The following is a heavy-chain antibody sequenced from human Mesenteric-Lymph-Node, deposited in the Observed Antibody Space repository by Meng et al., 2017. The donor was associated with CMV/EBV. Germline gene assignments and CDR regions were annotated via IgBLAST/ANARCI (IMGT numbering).Heavy chain of an antibody. CDR2: IIPILGIA. Sequence: SVKVSCKASGGTFSSYAISWVRQAPGQGLEWMGGIIPILGIANYAQKFQGRVTITADESTNTAYMELSSLRFEDTALYYCGREGRIGEYYWGQGTLVTVSS. J-gene: IGHJ4*02. CDR3: GREGRIGEYY. CDR1: GGTFSSYA. V-gene: IGHV1-69*10. D-gene: IGHD3-10*01.